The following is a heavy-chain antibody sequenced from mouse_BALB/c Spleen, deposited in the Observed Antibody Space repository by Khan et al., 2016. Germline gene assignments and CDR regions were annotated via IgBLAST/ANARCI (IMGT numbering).Heavy chain of an antibody. J-gene: IGHJ4*01. V-gene: IGHV1S137*01. CDR2: ISSYNGHT. CDR1: GYTFTDYA. CDR3: ATRGITTDEMDY. D-gene: IGHD1-1*01. Sequence: QVQLKESGPEVVRPGVSVKISCKGSGYTFTDYAMHWVKQSHAKSLEWIGIISSYNGHTNYNQKFKGKATMTVDKSSSTAYMELARLTSEDSAIYYCATRGITTDEMDYWGQGTSVTVSS.